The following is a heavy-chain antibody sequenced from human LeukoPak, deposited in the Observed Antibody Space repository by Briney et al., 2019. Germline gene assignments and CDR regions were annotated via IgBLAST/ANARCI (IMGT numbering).Heavy chain of an antibody. Sequence: PGGSLRLSCAASGFTFSSYAMSWVRQAPGKRLEWVSAISGSGGSTYYADSVKGRFTISRDNSKNTLYLQMNSLRAEDTAVYYCAKGADIVVVPAAYNYFDYWGQGTLVTVSS. D-gene: IGHD2-2*01. CDR1: GFTFSSYA. CDR3: AKGADIVVVPAAYNYFDY. CDR2: ISGSGGST. V-gene: IGHV3-23*01. J-gene: IGHJ4*02.